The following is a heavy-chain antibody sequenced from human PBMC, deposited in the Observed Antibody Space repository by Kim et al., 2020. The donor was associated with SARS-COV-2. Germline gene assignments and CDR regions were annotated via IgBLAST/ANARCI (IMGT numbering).Heavy chain of an antibody. Sequence: ASVKVSCKASGYTFTSYHMHWVRQAPGQGLEWMGIINPSGGSTTYRQKFQGRVTMTRDTSTSTVYMELSSLRSEDTAVYYCARAEQYYDSSGYYYALYWGQGTLVTVSS. CDR1: GYTFTSYH. V-gene: IGHV1-46*01. D-gene: IGHD3-22*01. CDR2: INPSGGST. J-gene: IGHJ4*02. CDR3: ARAEQYYDSSGYYYALY.